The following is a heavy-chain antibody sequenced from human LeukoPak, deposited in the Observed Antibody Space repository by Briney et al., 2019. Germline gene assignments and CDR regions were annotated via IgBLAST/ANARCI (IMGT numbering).Heavy chain of an antibody. D-gene: IGHD6-19*01. J-gene: IGHJ4*02. Sequence: PGGSLRLSCAASGFTFSSYGMHWVRQAPGKGLEWVAVISYDGSNKYYADSVKGRFTISRDNSKNTLYLQMNSLRAEDTAVYYCANHGGGYSSGHFDYWGQGTLVTVSS. CDR1: GFTFSSYG. CDR2: ISYDGSNK. V-gene: IGHV3-30*18. CDR3: ANHGGGYSSGHFDY.